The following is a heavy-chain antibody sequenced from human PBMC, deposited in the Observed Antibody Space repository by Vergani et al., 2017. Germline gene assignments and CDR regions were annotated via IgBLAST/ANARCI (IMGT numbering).Heavy chain of an antibody. CDR2: INHSGST. CDR3: ARHYPNKYSSGYYRGWFDP. Sequence: QVQLQQWGAGLLKPSETLSLTCAVYGGSFSDYYWSWIRQPPGKGLEWIGEINHSGSTNYNPSLKSRVTISVDTSKNQFSLKLSSVTAADTAVYYCARHYPNKYSSGYYRGWFDPWGQGTLVTVSS. J-gene: IGHJ5*02. V-gene: IGHV4-34*01. D-gene: IGHD3-22*01. CDR1: GGSFSDYY.